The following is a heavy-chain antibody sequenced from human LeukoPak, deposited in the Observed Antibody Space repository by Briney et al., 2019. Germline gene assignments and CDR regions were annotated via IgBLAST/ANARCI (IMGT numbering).Heavy chain of an antibody. CDR3: AKDTRSQLVRGDGYFDY. D-gene: IGHD6-13*01. V-gene: IGHV3-9*01. CDR2: ISWNSGSI. Sequence: GGSLRLSCAASGFTFSSYAMSWVRQAPGKGLEWVSGISWNSGSIGYADSVKGRFTISRDNAKNSLYLQMNSLRAEDTALYYCAKDTRSQLVRGDGYFDYWGQGTLVTVSS. CDR1: GFTFSSYA. J-gene: IGHJ4*02.